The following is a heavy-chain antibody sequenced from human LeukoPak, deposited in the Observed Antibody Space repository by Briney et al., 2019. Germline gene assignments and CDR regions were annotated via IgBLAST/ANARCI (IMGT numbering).Heavy chain of an antibody. J-gene: IGHJ1*01. V-gene: IGHV4-39*01. CDR2: IYYSGST. D-gene: IGHD3-10*01. CDR1: GGSISSSSSY. Sequence: SETLSLTCTVSGGSISSSSSYWGWIRQPPGKGLEWIGSIYYSGSTYYSPSLKSRVSISVDTSENQFSLKLSSVTAADTAVYYCARHSVWSGVFSSEYFQQWGQGTLVTVSS. CDR3: ARHSVWSGVFSSEYFQQ.